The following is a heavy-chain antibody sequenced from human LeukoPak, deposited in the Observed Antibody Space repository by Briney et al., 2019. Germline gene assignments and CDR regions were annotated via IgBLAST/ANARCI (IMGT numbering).Heavy chain of an antibody. Sequence: GESLKISCKGSGYNFTNYWIHWVRQMPGKGLEWMGIIYPGDSDSRYSPSFQGQVTISAGKSISTAYLQWSSLKASDTAMYYCARQGPSPDDAFDIWGQGTMVTVSS. CDR1: GYNFTNYW. V-gene: IGHV5-51*01. D-gene: IGHD1-14*01. CDR2: IYPGDSDS. J-gene: IGHJ3*02. CDR3: ARQGPSPDDAFDI.